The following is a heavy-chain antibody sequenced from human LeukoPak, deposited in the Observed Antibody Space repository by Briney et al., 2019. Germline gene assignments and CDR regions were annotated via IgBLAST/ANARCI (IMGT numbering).Heavy chain of an antibody. CDR1: GYTFTGYY. CDR3: ARVAMDYYDSSGYYRGGGDY. V-gene: IGHV1-46*01. J-gene: IGHJ4*02. CDR2: INPSGGST. D-gene: IGHD3-22*01. Sequence: GASVKVPCKASGYTFTGYYMHWVRQAPGQGLEWMGIINPSGGSTSYAQKFQGRVTMTRDMSTSTVYMELSSLRSEDTAVYYCARVAMDYYDSSGYYRGGGDYWGQGTLVTVSS.